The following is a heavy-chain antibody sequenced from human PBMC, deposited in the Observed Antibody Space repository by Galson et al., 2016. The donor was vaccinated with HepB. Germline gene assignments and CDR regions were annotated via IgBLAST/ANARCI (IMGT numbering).Heavy chain of an antibody. CDR1: GFRLSSYS. Sequence: SLRLSCAASGFRLSSYSMNWVRQAPGKGLEWVSSISAFGAYKYYPDSVKGRSTISRDNAENSLYLQMDSLKLDDTAVYYCARDVAGNFDSWGQGTPVTVSS. D-gene: IGHD6-19*01. J-gene: IGHJ4*02. CDR3: ARDVAGNFDS. CDR2: ISAFGAYK. V-gene: IGHV3-21*01.